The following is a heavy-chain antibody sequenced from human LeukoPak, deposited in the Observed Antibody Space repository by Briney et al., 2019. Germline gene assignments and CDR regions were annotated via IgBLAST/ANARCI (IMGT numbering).Heavy chain of an antibody. CDR2: ITSYNGNA. J-gene: IGHJ4*02. Sequence: ASVKVSCKASGYTFTSYGIGWVRQAPGQGLEWMGWITSYNGNANYAQKLQGRVTMTTDTSTSTAYMELRSLRSDDTAVYYCARGPYSGNFGPYYFGYWGQGNLVTVSS. CDR3: ARGPYSGNFGPYYFGY. CDR1: GYTFTSYG. D-gene: IGHD1-26*01. V-gene: IGHV1-18*01.